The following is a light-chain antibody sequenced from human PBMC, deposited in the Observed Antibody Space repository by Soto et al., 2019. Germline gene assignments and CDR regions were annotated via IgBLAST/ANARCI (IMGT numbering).Light chain of an antibody. CDR3: SSYISSSTPYG. J-gene: IGLJ1*01. CDR1: TSDVGNFKF. Sequence: QSALTQPASVSGSPGQSITITCTGTTSDVGNFKFVSWYQQHPGKAPKLMIYDVNTRSSGVSNRFSGSKSGNTASLTISGLQAEDEADYYCSSYISSSTPYGFGTGTKLTVL. CDR2: DVN. V-gene: IGLV2-14*03.